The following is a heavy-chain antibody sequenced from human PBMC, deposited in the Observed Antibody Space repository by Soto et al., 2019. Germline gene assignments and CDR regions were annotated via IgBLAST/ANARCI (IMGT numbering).Heavy chain of an antibody. V-gene: IGHV4-61*01. J-gene: IGHJ5*02. CDR1: GGSLSGGRYY. Sequence: SETLSLTCTVSGGSLSGGRYYWNWIRQPPGKQMEWIGYIYDSGATKYNPSLKSRVTMSQDTSKNQFSLKMNSVTPSDTAVYYCARDWGPFLFDPWGHGSLVTVSS. CDR3: ARDWGPFLFDP. CDR2: IYDSGAT. D-gene: IGHD3-16*01.